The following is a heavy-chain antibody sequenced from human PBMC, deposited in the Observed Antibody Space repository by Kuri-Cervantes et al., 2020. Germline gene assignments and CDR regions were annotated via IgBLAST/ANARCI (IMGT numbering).Heavy chain of an antibody. CDR3: ARDFTISDAFDI. CDR2: ISSDGSDK. V-gene: IGHV3-30*04. J-gene: IGHJ3*02. CDR1: GFTFSSYA. D-gene: IGHD3-9*01. Sequence: GESLKISCAASGFTFSSYALHWVRQAPGKGLEWVALISSDGSDKYYADSVQGRFTISRDTSKNRLYLQMNSLTTEDTAVYYCARDFTISDAFDIWGQGTMVTVSS.